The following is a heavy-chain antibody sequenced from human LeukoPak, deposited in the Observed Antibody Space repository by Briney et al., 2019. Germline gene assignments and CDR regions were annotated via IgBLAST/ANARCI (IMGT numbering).Heavy chain of an antibody. V-gene: IGHV1-2*02. CDR1: GYTSTGYY. CDR3: ARSPHILTGEDFDF. D-gene: IGHD3-9*01. J-gene: IGHJ4*02. CDR2: IDPNSGGT. Sequence: ASVKVSCKSSGYTSTGYYMHWVRQAPGQGLEWMGWIDPNSGGTNYAQKFQDRVSMTRDTSISTAYMQLSRLRSDDTAVYYCARSPHILTGEDFDFWGQGTLLTVSS.